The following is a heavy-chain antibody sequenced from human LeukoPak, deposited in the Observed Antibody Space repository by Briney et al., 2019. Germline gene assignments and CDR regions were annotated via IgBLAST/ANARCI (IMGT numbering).Heavy chain of an antibody. V-gene: IGHV3-30*04. CDR1: GFTFSSYA. Sequence: TGGSLRPSCAASGFTFSSYAMHWVRQAPGKGLEWVAVISYDGSNKYYADSVKGRFTISRDNSKNTLYLQMNSLRAEDTAVYYCARDLIAGDYYYGMDVWGQGTTVTVSS. CDR2: ISYDGSNK. D-gene: IGHD3-22*01. CDR3: ARDLIAGDYYYGMDV. J-gene: IGHJ6*02.